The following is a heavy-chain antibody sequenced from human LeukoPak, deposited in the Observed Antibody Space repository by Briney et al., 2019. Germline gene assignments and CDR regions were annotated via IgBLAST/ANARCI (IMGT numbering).Heavy chain of an antibody. CDR1: GFTFSSYS. V-gene: IGHV3-9*01. CDR3: AKGGRSTVEAGDAFDI. D-gene: IGHD6-25*01. CDR2: ISWNSGSI. Sequence: GGSLRLSCAASGFTFSSYSMNWVRQAPGKGLEWVSGISWNSGSIGYADSVKGRFTISRDNAKNSLYLQMNSLRAEDTALYYCAKGGRSTVEAGDAFDIWGQGTMVTVSS. J-gene: IGHJ3*02.